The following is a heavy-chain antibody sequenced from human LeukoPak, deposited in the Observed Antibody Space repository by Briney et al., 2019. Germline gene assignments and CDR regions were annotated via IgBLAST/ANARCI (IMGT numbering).Heavy chain of an antibody. CDR3: AKAPYSTSSGVDY. V-gene: IGHV3-23*01. CDR2: ISGSGGST. D-gene: IGHD6-6*01. Sequence: GGSLRLSRAASGFIFENYWMNWVRQAPGKGLEWVSAISGSGGSTYYADSVKGRFTISRDNSKNTLYLQMNSLRAEDTAVYYCAKAPYSTSSGVDYWGQGTLVTVSS. CDR1: GFIFENYW. J-gene: IGHJ4*02.